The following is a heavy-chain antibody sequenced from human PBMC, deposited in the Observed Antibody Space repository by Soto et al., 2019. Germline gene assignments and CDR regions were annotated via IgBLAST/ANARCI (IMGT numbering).Heavy chain of an antibody. CDR1: GYSFTTYG. J-gene: IGHJ6*02. Sequence: QVQLVQSGAEVKKPGASVKVSCKASGYSFTTYGISWVRQAPGQGLEWMGWISDYNGNTNYEKKFQGRVTMTTDTSTRTAYMELKSLRSDDTAVYYCAREGYYSGSESYSPPRYYGMDVWGQGTTGTVS. D-gene: IGHD3-10*01. V-gene: IGHV1-18*01. CDR2: ISDYNGNT. CDR3: AREGYYSGSESYSPPRYYGMDV.